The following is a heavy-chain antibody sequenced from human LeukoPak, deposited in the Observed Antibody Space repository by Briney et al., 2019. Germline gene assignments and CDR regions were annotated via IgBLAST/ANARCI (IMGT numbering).Heavy chain of an antibody. J-gene: IGHJ5*02. CDR3: ATQIWDIVVVPAAIPYPWWFDP. V-gene: IGHV4-34*01. Sequence: PSETLSLTCAVYGGSFSGYYWSWIRQPPGKGLEWIGEINHSGSTNYNPSLKSRVTISVDTSKNQFSLKLSSVTAADTAVYYCATQIWDIVVVPAAIPYPWWFDPCGQGTLVTVSS. D-gene: IGHD2-2*01. CDR1: GGSFSGYY. CDR2: INHSGST.